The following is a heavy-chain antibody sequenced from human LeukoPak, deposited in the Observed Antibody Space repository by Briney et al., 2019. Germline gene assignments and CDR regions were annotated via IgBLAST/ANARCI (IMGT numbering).Heavy chain of an antibody. J-gene: IGHJ4*02. CDR1: GDPISRHLYF. Sequence: PSETLSLTCPVPGDPISRHLYFWSWIRHYPGKGLEWIGYVYDSGNTYVNPSLESRVSMSLDTSQNLFSLRLTSVTAADTAMYYCARLMDYGDYYFDYWGQGTLVTVSS. V-gene: IGHV4-31*03. CDR3: ARLMDYGDYYFDY. CDR2: VYDSGNT. D-gene: IGHD4-17*01.